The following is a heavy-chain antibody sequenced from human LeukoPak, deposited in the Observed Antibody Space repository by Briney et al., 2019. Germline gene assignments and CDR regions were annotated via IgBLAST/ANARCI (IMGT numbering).Heavy chain of an antibody. CDR1: GGTFSSYA. D-gene: IGHD2-2*01. CDR3: ARIRYCSSTSCPVGMDV. V-gene: IGHV1-69*13. CDR2: IIPIFGTA. J-gene: IGHJ6*02. Sequence: ASVKVSCKASGGTFSSYAISWVRQAPGQGLEWMGGIIPIFGTANYAQKFQGRVTITADESTSTACMELSSLRSEDTAVYYCARIRYCSSTSCPVGMDVWGQGTTVTVSS.